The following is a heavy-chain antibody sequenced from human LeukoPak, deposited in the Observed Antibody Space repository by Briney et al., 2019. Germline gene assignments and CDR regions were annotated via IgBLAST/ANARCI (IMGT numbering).Heavy chain of an antibody. Sequence: PGRSLRLSCAASGFIFSSHAMYWVRQAPGKGLEWVAIILYDGSNKYYADSVKGRFTISRDNSENTLYLQINSLRAEDTALYYCGRLARNAWYAVDYWGQGTLVTVSS. CDR3: GRLARNAWYAVDY. D-gene: IGHD6-19*01. V-gene: IGHV3-30-3*01. J-gene: IGHJ4*02. CDR2: ILYDGSNK. CDR1: GFIFSSHA.